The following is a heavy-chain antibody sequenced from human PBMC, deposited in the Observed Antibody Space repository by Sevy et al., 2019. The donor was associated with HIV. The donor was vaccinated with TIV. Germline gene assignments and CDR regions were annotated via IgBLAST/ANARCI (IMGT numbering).Heavy chain of an antibody. CDR3: SVWFGELPRFDY. CDR1: GFTFGDYA. J-gene: IGHJ4*02. V-gene: IGHV3-49*03. D-gene: IGHD3-10*01. Sequence: GGSLRLSCTASGFTFGDYAMSWFRQAPGKGLEWVGFIRSKAYGGTTEYAASVKGRFTISRDDSKSIAYLQMNSLKTEDTAVYYCSVWFGELPRFDYWGQGTLVTVSS. CDR2: IRSKAYGGTT.